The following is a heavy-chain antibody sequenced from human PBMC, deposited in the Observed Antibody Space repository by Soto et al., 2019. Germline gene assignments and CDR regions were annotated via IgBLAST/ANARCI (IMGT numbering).Heavy chain of an antibody. CDR1: GLTFSSYG. J-gene: IGHJ6*02. CDR3: AKDGLTTVTKYYYNGMDV. V-gene: IGHV3-30*18. Sequence: PGGSLRLSCAASGLTFSSYGMHWVRQAPGKGLEWVAVISYDGSNKYYADSVKGRFTISRDKSKNTLYLQMNSLRAEDTAVYYCAKDGLTTVTKYYYNGMDVWGRGTTVTVSS. D-gene: IGHD4-17*01. CDR2: ISYDGSNK.